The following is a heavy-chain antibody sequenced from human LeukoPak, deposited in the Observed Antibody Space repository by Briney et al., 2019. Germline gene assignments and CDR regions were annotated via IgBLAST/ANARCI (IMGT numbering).Heavy chain of an antibody. CDR1: GFTFSSYG. D-gene: IGHD3-10*01. J-gene: IGHJ4*02. CDR2: ISGSGDNT. V-gene: IGHV3-23*01. Sequence: EGSLRLSCATSGFTFSSYGMTWVRQAPGKGLEWVSSISGSGDNTYYADSVKGRFTFSRDNSKDTLYLQMNSLRAEDTAVYYCARGGYYGSGTYYSPTSPHWGQGTLVTVSS. CDR3: ARGGYYGSGTYYSPTSPH.